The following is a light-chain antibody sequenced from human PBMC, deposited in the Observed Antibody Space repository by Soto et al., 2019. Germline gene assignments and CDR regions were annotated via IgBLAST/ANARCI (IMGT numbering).Light chain of an antibody. J-gene: IGLJ3*02. Sequence: QTVVTQEPSFSVSPGGTITLTCGLSSGSVSTNNYPSWYQQTPGQAPRTLIYNTNTRSSGVPDRFSGSILGNQAALTITGAQADDECDYYCLLYVGSGIHWVFGGATKVTVL. CDR3: LLYVGSGIHWV. CDR1: SGSVSTNNY. V-gene: IGLV8-61*01. CDR2: NTN.